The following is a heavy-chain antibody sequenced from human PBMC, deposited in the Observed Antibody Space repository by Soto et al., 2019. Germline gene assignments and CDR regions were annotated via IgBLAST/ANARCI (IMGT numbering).Heavy chain of an antibody. CDR1: GFTFSDYY. J-gene: IGHJ3*02. V-gene: IGHV3-11*04. CDR3: ARWWGAGATDAFDI. Sequence: NPGGSLRLSCAASGFTFSDYYMSWIRQAPGKGLEWVSYISSSGSTIYYADSVKGRFTISRDNAKNSLYLQMNSLRAEDTAVYYCARWWGAGATDAFDIWGQGTMVTVSS. D-gene: IGHD1-26*01. CDR2: ISSSGSTI.